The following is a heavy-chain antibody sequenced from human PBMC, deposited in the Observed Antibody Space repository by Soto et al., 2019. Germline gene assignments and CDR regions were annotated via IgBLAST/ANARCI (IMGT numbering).Heavy chain of an antibody. CDR1: GLTFSNYN. V-gene: IGHV3-21*01. CDR2: ISGSSIYI. J-gene: IGHJ5*02. CDR3: AREGALKPFSS. Sequence: GAYLRLSCVASGLTFSNYNMNWVRQAPGKGPEWVTHISGSSIYIHYADSVRGRFTISRDNAKNSVYLQMDSLRVEDTAVYYCAREGALKPFSSWGQGALVTVSS.